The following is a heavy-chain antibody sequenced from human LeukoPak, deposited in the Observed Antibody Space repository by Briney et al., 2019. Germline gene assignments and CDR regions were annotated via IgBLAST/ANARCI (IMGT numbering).Heavy chain of an antibody. Sequence: WVRQDXXKGLEWVANIKPDGSEKNYVDSVRGRFTISRDNAKSSVFLQMNSLRAEDTAVYYCARRGYTFDYWGLGTLVTVSS. V-gene: IGHV3-7*01. CDR2: IKPDGSEK. J-gene: IGHJ4*02. D-gene: IGHD5-24*01. CDR3: ARRGYTFDY.